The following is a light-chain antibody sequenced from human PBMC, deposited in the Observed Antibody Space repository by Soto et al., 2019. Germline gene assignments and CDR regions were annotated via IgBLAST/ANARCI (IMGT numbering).Light chain of an antibody. J-gene: IGKJ1*01. Sequence: EIVMTQSPAILSVSPGERATLSCRASQSVSSNLAWYQQKPGQAPRLLIYGASTRATGIPVRFSASGSGTEFTLTISSLQSEDFAVYYCQQYKNWPRTFGQGTKVEIK. CDR1: QSVSSN. CDR3: QQYKNWPRT. V-gene: IGKV3-15*01. CDR2: GAS.